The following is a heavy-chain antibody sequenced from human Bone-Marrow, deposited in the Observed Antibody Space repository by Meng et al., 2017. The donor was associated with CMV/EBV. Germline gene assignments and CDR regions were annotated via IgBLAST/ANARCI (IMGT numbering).Heavy chain of an antibody. CDR2: IYYSGST. CDR1: GGSISSYY. D-gene: IGHD2-2*01. J-gene: IGHJ4*02. V-gene: IGHV4-59*08. Sequence: SETLSLTCTVSGGSISSYYWSWIRQPPGKGLEWIGYIYYSGSTNYNPSLKSRVTISVDTSKNQFSLRLSSVSAADTAVYYCASESVGVPAAYDYWGRGTLVTVSS. CDR3: ASESVGVPAAYDY.